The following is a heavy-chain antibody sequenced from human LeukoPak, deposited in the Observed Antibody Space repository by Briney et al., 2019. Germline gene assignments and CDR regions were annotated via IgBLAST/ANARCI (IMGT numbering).Heavy chain of an antibody. Sequence: ASVKVSCKASGYTFTSYDINWVRQATGQGLEWMGWMNPNSGNTGYAQKFQGRVTMTRNTSISTAYMELSSLRSEDTAVYYCARAHGMDWTMVRGVKKYYFDYWGQGTLVTVSS. D-gene: IGHD3-10*01. CDR2: MNPNSGNT. CDR3: ARAHGMDWTMVRGVKKYYFDY. J-gene: IGHJ4*02. V-gene: IGHV1-8*01. CDR1: GYTFTSYD.